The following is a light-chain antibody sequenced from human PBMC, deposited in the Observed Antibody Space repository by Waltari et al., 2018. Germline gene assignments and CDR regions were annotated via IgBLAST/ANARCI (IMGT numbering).Light chain of an antibody. CDR3: SSYISSSTLEL. J-gene: IGLJ2*01. CDR2: DVS. Sequence: QSALTQPASVSGSPGQSITTSCTGTSSDVGAYNYVSWYQQHPGKAPKLMIYDVSNRPSGVSNRFSGSKSGNTASLTSSGLQAEDEADYYCSSYISSSTLELFGGGTSLTVL. CDR1: SSDVGAYNY. V-gene: IGLV2-14*03.